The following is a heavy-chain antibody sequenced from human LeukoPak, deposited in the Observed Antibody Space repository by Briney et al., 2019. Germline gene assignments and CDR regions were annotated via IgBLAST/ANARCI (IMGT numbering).Heavy chain of an antibody. J-gene: IGHJ4*02. CDR3: AKDAERGFGYSNSLEK. V-gene: IGHV3-33*06. CDR2: IINDGSNQ. Sequence: GGSLRLTCAASKFTFSRYGMHWVRLAPPQGLEWVAVIINDGSNQYYADSVKGRFMVSRDNSQNTLYLQMNSLRPEDTAVYYCAKDAERGFGYSNSLEKWGQGTLVTVSS. D-gene: IGHD5-12*01. CDR1: KFTFSRYG.